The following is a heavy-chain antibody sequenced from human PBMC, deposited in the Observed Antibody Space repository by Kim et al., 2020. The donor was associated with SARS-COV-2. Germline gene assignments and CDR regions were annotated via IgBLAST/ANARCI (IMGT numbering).Heavy chain of an antibody. CDR1: GFTFSSYG. CDR2: ISYDGSNK. V-gene: IGHV3-30*18. J-gene: IGHJ4*02. D-gene: IGHD3-3*01. Sequence: GGSLRLSCAASGFTFSSYGMHWVRQAPGKGLEWVAVISYDGSNKYYADSVKGRFTISRDNSKNTLYLQMNSLRAEDTAVYYCANGPVLRFLEWVQEFDYWGQGTLVTVSS. CDR3: ANGPVLRFLEWVQEFDY.